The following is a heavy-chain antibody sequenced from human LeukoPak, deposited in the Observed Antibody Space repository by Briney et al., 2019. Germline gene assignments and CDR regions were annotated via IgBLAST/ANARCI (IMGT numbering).Heavy chain of an antibody. Sequence: PSETLSLTCTVSGYSISSGYYWGWIRQPPGKGLEWIGSIYHSGSTYYNPSLKSRVTISVDTSKNQFSLKLSSVTAADTAVYYCARDSFALFGIVMVRGVLLPNFDYWGQGTLVTVFS. CDR1: GYSISSGYY. J-gene: IGHJ4*02. CDR3: ARDSFALFGIVMVRGVLLPNFDY. V-gene: IGHV4-38-2*02. CDR2: IYHSGST. D-gene: IGHD3-10*01.